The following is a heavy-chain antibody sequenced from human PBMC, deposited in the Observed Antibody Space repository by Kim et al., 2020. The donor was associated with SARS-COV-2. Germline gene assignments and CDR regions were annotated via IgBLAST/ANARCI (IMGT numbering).Heavy chain of an antibody. J-gene: IGHJ4*02. CDR1: GFSFTDYA. CDR3: ASDQHGDYASHLDY. Sequence: GGSLRLSCAASGFSFTDYAMNWVRQAPGKGLEWVSSISGRSTYMYYADSVKGRFTISRDNAKNSLYLQMSSLRAKDTAVYYCASDQHGDYASHLDYWGKGILVSV. D-gene: IGHD4-17*01. V-gene: IGHV3-21*01. CDR2: ISGRSTYM.